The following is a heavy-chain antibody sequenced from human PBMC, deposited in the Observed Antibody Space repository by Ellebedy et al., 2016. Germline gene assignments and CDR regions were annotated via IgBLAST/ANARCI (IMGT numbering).Heavy chain of an antibody. CDR1: GGSINNSRHY. CDR2: LFYSGTT. J-gene: IGHJ4*02. V-gene: IGHV4-39*07. CDR3: ARSDILTGYYFLDY. Sequence: SETLSLTCSVSGGSINNSRHYWVWIRQPPGKGLEWIGSLFYSGTTYSNPSLKSRVTISVDTSKNQFSLRLSSVTAADTAVYYCARSDILTGYYFLDYWGQGTLVTVSS. D-gene: IGHD3-9*01.